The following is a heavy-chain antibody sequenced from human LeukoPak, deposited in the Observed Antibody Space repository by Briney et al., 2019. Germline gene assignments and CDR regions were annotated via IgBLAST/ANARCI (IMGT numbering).Heavy chain of an antibody. CDR2: IYHSGST. D-gene: IGHD1-26*01. Sequence: SETLSLTCAVSGYPISSGYYWGWIRQPPGKGLEWIGSIYHSGSTYYNPSLKSRVTTSVDTSKNQFSLKLSSVTAADTAVYYCARESAGDSGSSRDQVDYWGQGTLVTVSS. V-gene: IGHV4-38-2*02. J-gene: IGHJ4*02. CDR3: ARESAGDSGSSRDQVDY. CDR1: GYPISSGYY.